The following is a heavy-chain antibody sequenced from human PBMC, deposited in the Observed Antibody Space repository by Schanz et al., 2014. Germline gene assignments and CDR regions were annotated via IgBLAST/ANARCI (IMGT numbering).Heavy chain of an antibody. J-gene: IGHJ4*02. CDR1: GFPFSDYF. Sequence: QVQLVDSGGGLVKPGGSLRLSCTASGFPFSDYFMAWIRQPPGRGLEWVSYIGNGGVTIYYADSVKGRFTISRDNSKNSLYLQRNSLRAEDTAVYYCGRIGGSVCDYWAQGTLVTVSS. CDR2: IGNGGVTI. CDR3: GRIGGSVCDY. V-gene: IGHV3-11*01. D-gene: IGHD3-10*01.